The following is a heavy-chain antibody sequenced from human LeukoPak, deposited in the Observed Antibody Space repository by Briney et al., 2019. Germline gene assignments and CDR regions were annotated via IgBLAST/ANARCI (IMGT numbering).Heavy chain of an antibody. CDR1: GYTFNGYY. Sequence: ASVKVSCKASGYTFNGYYIHWVRQAPGQGLEWMGWINPNSGGTNYAQKFQGRVTMTRGTSISTAYMELSRLRSDDTAVLYRATSSGWKSNIDYWGQGTLVTVSS. J-gene: IGHJ4*02. V-gene: IGHV1-2*02. CDR2: INPNSGGT. D-gene: IGHD6-19*01. CDR3: ATSSGWKSNIDY.